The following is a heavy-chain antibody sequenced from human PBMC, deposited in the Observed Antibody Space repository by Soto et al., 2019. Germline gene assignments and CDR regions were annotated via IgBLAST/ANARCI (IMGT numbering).Heavy chain of an antibody. J-gene: IGHJ4*02. CDR1: CGSIRSYY. D-gene: IGHD6-19*01. Sequence: SLTCTVSCGSIRSYYWSWIRQPPGKGLEWIGYIYYSGSTNYNPSLKSRVTISVDTSKNQFSLKLSSVTAADTAVYYCARDESSGWYFDYWGQGTLVTVYS. CDR3: ARDESSGWYFDY. CDR2: IYYSGST. V-gene: IGHV4-59*01.